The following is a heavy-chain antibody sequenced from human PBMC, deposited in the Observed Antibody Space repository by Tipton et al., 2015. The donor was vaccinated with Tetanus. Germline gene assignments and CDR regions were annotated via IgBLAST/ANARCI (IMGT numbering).Heavy chain of an antibody. CDR2: IYQNGDA. V-gene: IGHV4-59*01. J-gene: IGHJ6*02. D-gene: IGHD2-21*01. Sequence: LSLTCTASGGSISSFYWYWIRQPPGKGLEWIAYIYQNGDANYNPSLQSRVTISVDTSKNQFSLQLAFVTAADTAIYYCARERIEAFYYHGLDVWGPGTTVTVSS. CDR3: ARERIEAFYYHGLDV. CDR1: GGSISSFY.